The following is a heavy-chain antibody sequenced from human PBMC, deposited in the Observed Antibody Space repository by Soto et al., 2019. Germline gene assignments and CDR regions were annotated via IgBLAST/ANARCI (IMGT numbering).Heavy chain of an antibody. Sequence: GGSLRLSCAASGFTFGSYAMSWVRQAPGKGLEWVSAISGSGGSTYYADSVKGRFTISRDNSKNTLYLQMNSLRAEDTAVYYCAKRLSRQSHNWFDPWGQGTLVTVSS. CDR2: ISGSGGST. D-gene: IGHD3-16*02. V-gene: IGHV3-23*01. CDR3: AKRLSRQSHNWFDP. J-gene: IGHJ5*02. CDR1: GFTFGSYA.